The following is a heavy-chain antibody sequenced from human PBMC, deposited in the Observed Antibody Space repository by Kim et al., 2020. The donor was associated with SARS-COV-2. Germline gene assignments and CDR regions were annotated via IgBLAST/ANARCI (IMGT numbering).Heavy chain of an antibody. CDR2: ICWDDDK. V-gene: IGHV2-5*02. D-gene: IGHD6-6*01. CDR1: GFSLSTSGVG. Sequence: SGPTLVNPTQTLTLTCTFSGFSLSTSGVGVGWIRQPPGKALEWLALICWDDDKHYSPSLKSRRTITKDTSKNQVVLTMTNLDPVDTARYFCAHRRDSSSDFDIWGQGTMFTVSS. J-gene: IGHJ3*02. CDR3: AHRRDSSSDFDI.